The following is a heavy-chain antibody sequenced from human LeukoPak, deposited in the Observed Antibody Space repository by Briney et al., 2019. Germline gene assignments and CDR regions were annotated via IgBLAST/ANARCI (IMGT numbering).Heavy chain of an antibody. CDR3: ARDGYCSSTGCSAYFFDS. CDR1: GLTVSSYA. J-gene: IGHJ4*02. V-gene: IGHV3-30-3*01. Sequence: PGRSLRLSRAPSGLTVSSYATHCVRHDRGKGLHLVTVISEDGSNKYYADAVQGRFTNSRDNSQNTLYLQLNSLRPEDTALYYCARDGYCSSTGCSAYFFDSWGQGTLVTVSS. CDR2: ISEDGSNK. D-gene: IGHD2-2*03.